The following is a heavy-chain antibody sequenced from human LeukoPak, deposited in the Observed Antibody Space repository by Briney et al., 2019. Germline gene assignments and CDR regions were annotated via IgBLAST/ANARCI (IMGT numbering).Heavy chain of an antibody. CDR2: ISAYNGNT. J-gene: IGHJ4*02. CDR1: GYTFTSNG. D-gene: IGHD3-9*01. CDR3: ARDPSLRYFDWFNSGLDY. Sequence: ASVKVSCKASGYTFTSNGISWVRQAPGQGLEWMGWISAYNGNTNYAQKLQGRVTMTTDTSTSTAYMELRSLRSDDTAVYYCARDPSLRYFDWFNSGLDYWGQGTLVTVSS. V-gene: IGHV1-18*04.